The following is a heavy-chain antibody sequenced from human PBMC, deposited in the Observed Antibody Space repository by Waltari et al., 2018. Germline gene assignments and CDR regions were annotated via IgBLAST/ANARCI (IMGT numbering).Heavy chain of an antibody. CDR3: ARGGGGYDKYYFDL. D-gene: IGHD5-12*01. Sequence: QVPLQESGPGPVKPSQTLTLTCNVPGGSIRRPYYWSWIRQSPGKGLEWIGYVYQSGSTLYNPTLNNRVTMSVDRSKNQFSLRLTSLTAADTAVYFCARGGGGYDKYYFDLWGQGTLVTVSS. CDR2: VYQSGST. CDR1: GGSIRRPYY. V-gene: IGHV4-30-4*01. J-gene: IGHJ4*02.